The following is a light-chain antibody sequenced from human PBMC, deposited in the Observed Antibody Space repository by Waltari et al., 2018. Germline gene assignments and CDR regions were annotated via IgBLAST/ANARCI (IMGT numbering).Light chain of an antibody. CDR1: SSEVGAYNY. CDR2: DVS. Sequence: QSALTQPASVSGSPGQSITISCPGTSSEVGAYNYVPWYQQHPGKAPKLIIFDVSNRPSGVSNRFSGSKSGNTASLTISGLQAEDEADYYCSSYISSSTLELFGGGTSLTVL. J-gene: IGLJ2*01. V-gene: IGLV2-14*03. CDR3: SSYISSSTLEL.